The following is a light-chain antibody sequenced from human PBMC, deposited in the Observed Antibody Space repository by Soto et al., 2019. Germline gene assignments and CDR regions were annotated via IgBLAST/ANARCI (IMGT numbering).Light chain of an antibody. CDR1: QGISNY. V-gene: IGKV1-27*01. J-gene: IGKJ1*01. Sequence: DIQMTQSPSSLSASVGDRVTITCRASQGISNYLAWYQQKPGKVPKLLIYAASTLQSGVPSRFSGSGSGTDFTLIISSLQPEDVAPYYCQKYNSAPTFGQGTKVEIK. CDR3: QKYNSAPT. CDR2: AAS.